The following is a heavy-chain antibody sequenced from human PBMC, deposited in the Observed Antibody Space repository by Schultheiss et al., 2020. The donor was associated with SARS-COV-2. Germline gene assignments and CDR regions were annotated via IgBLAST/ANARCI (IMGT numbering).Heavy chain of an antibody. J-gene: IGHJ4*02. V-gene: IGHV4-39*07. Sequence: SETLSLTCTVSGGSISSSSYYWGWIRQPPGKGLEWIGSIYYSGSTNYNPSLKSRVTISVDTSKNQFSLKLSSVTAADTAVYYCARVIFPNYYDSSGYSEITEDYWGQGTLVTVSS. CDR2: IYYSGST. CDR3: ARVIFPNYYDSSGYSEITEDY. D-gene: IGHD3-22*01. CDR1: GGSISSSSYY.